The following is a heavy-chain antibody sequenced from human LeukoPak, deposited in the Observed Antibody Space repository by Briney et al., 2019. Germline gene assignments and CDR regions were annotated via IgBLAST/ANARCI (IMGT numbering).Heavy chain of an antibody. Sequence: SVKVSCKASGGTFSSYAISLVRQAHGRGLEWMGRIISIFGTANYAQKFQGRVTITTDESTSTAYMELSSLRSEDTAVYYCARAQHTRSTDAFDIWGQVTMVTVSS. CDR3: ARAQHTRSTDAFDI. D-gene: IGHD1-14*01. CDR1: GGTFSSYA. CDR2: IISIFGTA. J-gene: IGHJ3*02. V-gene: IGHV1-69*05.